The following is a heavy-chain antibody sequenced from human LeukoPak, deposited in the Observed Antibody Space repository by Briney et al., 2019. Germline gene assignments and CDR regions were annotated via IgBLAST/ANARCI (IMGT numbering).Heavy chain of an antibody. J-gene: IGHJ4*02. CDR1: GFTLGDYA. CDR2: ISWSGGSI. V-gene: IGHV3-9*01. D-gene: IGHD6-19*01. Sequence: PGGSLRLSCAASGFTLGDYAMHWVRQAPGKGLEWVSGISWSGGSIGYADSVKGRFTISRDNAKNSLYLQMNSLRAEDTAFYYCAKDMRLAVAGSPGYWGQGTLVTVSS. CDR3: AKDMRLAVAGSPGY.